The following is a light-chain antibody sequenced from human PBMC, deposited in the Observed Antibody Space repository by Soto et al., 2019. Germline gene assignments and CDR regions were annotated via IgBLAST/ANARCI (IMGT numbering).Light chain of an antibody. J-gene: IGLJ2*01. Sequence: QSVLTQPPSVSAAPGQKVTISCSGSSSNIGNNYVSWYQQLPGRAPKLLIYDNNKRPSGIPDRFSGSKSGASATLGITGLQIGDEADYYCGTWDSSLSAGRVFGGGTKLTVL. CDR2: DNN. CDR1: SSNIGNNY. V-gene: IGLV1-51*01. CDR3: GTWDSSLSAGRV.